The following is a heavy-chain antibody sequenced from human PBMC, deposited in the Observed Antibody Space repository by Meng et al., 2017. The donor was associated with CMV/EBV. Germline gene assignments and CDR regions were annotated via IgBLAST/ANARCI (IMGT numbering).Heavy chain of an antibody. CDR3: ARGYNWFDP. CDR2: IKQDGSEK. J-gene: IGHJ5*02. CDR1: GFTFSSYW. Sequence: GESLKISCAASGFTFSSYWMSWVRPAPGKGLEWVANIKQDGSEKYYVDSVKGRFTISRDNAKNSLYLQMNSLRAEDTAVYYCARGYNWFDPWGQGTLVTVSS. V-gene: IGHV3-7*01.